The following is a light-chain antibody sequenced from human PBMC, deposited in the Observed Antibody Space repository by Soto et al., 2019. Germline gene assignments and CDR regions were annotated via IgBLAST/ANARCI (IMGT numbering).Light chain of an antibody. Sequence: DIQMTQSPSSLSASVGDRITISCRASQGIRNDLGWYQQKPGRAPKRLIYGASSLHIGVPSRFSGSGSGTEFTLTISSLQPEDFATYYCQQSYRFPKTFGRGTKVEVK. CDR3: QQSYRFPKT. V-gene: IGKV1-17*01. J-gene: IGKJ1*01. CDR2: GAS. CDR1: QGIRND.